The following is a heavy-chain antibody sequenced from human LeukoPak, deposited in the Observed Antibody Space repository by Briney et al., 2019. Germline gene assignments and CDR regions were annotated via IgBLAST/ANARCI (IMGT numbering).Heavy chain of an antibody. D-gene: IGHD4-17*01. V-gene: IGHV1-69*13. Sequence: ASVKVSCKASGGTFSSYAISWVRQAPGQGLEWMGGIIPIFGTANYAQKFQGRVTITADESTSTAYMELSSLRSEDTAVYYCARRGGKNYGDYVVYDKYMDVWGTGTTVTVSS. CDR1: GGTFSSYA. J-gene: IGHJ6*03. CDR3: ARRGGKNYGDYVVYDKYMDV. CDR2: IIPIFGTA.